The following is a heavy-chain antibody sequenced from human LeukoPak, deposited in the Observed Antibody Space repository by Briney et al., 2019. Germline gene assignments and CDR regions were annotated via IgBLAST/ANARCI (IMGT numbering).Heavy chain of an antibody. J-gene: IGHJ3*01. Sequence: GGSLRLSCAASGLIVSSVYMSWVRQAPGKGLEWVSLIYADGTTFYADSVKGRFTISRDNSKNTLYLQMNNLRAEDTAVYYCARDYGDYERGFDFWGQGTMVTVSS. CDR2: IYADGTT. D-gene: IGHD4-17*01. CDR1: GLIVSSVY. V-gene: IGHV3-53*01. CDR3: ARDYGDYERGFDF.